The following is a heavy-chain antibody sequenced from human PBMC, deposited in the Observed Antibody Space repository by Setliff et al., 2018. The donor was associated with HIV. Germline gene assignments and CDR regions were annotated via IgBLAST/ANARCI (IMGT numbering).Heavy chain of an antibody. Sequence: PSETLSLTCTVSGDSINSDYWSWIRQPAGKGLEWLGRFFPRDSPSYNPSLRSRVTMSADTSKNQISLKLSSVTAADTAVYYCARRSGWKYYFDYWGQGPWSPSPQ. J-gene: IGHJ4*02. V-gene: IGHV4-4*07. CDR3: ARRSGWKYYFDY. CDR2: FFPRDSP. D-gene: IGHD6-19*01. CDR1: GDSINSDY.